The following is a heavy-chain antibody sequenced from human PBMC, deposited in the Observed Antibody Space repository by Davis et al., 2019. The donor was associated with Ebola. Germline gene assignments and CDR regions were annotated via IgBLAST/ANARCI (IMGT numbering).Heavy chain of an antibody. CDR3: ARLKGCSSTSCYDGGGMDV. V-gene: IGHV4-59*08. J-gene: IGHJ6*02. D-gene: IGHD2-2*01. CDR2: IYYVGTT. CDR1: GDSINGYY. Sequence: SETLSLTCTVSGDSINGYYWTWIRQPPGEGMEYIGYIYYVGTTDYNPSLKSRVTISVDTSKNQFSLKLSSVTAADTAVYYCARLKGCSSTSCYDGGGMDVWGQGTTVTVSS.